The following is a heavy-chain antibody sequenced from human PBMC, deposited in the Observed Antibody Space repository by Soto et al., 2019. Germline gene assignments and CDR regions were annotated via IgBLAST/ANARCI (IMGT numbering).Heavy chain of an antibody. D-gene: IGHD3-10*01. J-gene: IGHJ4*02. CDR1: GFTFSSYG. CDR3: APWFGAFDY. CDR2: ISYDGSNK. Sequence: QVQLVESGGGVVQPGRSLRLSCAASGFTFSSYGMHWVRQAPGKGLEWVAVISYDGSNKYYADSVKGRFTISRDNSKNPLYRQITRLRAEDMAVYYCAPWFGAFDYWGQGTLGTVSS. V-gene: IGHV3-30*03.